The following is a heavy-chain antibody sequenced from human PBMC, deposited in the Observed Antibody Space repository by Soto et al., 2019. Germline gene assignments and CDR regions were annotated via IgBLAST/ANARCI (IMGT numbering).Heavy chain of an antibody. D-gene: IGHD2-21*02. J-gene: IGHJ3*02. CDR2: IYYSGST. CDR3: ARPGGGVGDLDAFDI. CDR1: GGSISSYY. V-gene: IGHV4-59*01. Sequence: QVQLQESGPGLVKPSETLSLTCTVSGGSISSYYWSWIRQPPGKGLGWIGYIYYSGSTNYNPSLKSRVTISVDTSKNQFSLKLSSVTAADTAVYYCARPGGGVGDLDAFDIWGQGTMVTVSS.